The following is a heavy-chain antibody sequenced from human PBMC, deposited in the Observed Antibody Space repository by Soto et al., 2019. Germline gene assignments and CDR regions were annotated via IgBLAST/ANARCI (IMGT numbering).Heavy chain of an antibody. D-gene: IGHD2-15*01. Sequence: QMQLVQSGPEVKKPGTSVKVSCKASGFTFTSSAVQWVRQARGQRLEWIGWIVVGSGNTNYAQKFQERVTITRDMSTSTAYMELRSLRSEDTAVYYCAADPLYCSGGSCYGWLGYWGQGTLVTVSS. CDR1: GFTFTSSA. V-gene: IGHV1-58*01. CDR2: IVVGSGNT. CDR3: AADPLYCSGGSCYGWLGY. J-gene: IGHJ4*02.